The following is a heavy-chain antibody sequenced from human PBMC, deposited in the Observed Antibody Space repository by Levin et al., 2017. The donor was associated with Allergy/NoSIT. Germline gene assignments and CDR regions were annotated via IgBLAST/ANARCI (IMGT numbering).Heavy chain of an antibody. V-gene: IGHV3-30*18. J-gene: IGHJ4*02. CDR3: AKDMGQGVMGATHY. CDR2: ISYDGSNK. Sequence: LSLTCAASGFTFSSYGMHWVRQAPGKGLEWVAVISYDGSNKYYADSVKGRFTISRDNSKNTLYLQMNSLRAEDTAVYYCAKDMGQGVMGATHYWGQGTLVTVSS. D-gene: IGHD1-26*01. CDR1: GFTFSSYG.